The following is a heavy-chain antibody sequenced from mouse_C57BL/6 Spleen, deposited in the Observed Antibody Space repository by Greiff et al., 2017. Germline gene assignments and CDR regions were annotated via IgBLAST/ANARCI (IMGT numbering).Heavy chain of an antibody. CDR1: GYTFTSYW. CDR3: ARRRNVDGYYDYFDY. D-gene: IGHD2-3*01. Sequence: VQLQQSGAELAKPGASVKLSCKASGYTFTSYWMHWVKQRPGQGLEWIGYINPSSGYTKYNQKFKDKATLTADKSSSTAYMQLSSLTYEDSAVYSCARRRNVDGYYDYFDYWGQGTTLTVSS. J-gene: IGHJ2*01. CDR2: INPSSGYT. V-gene: IGHV1-7*01.